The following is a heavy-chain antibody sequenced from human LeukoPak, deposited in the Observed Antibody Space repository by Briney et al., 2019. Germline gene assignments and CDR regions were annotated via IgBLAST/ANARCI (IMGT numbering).Heavy chain of an antibody. D-gene: IGHD3-22*01. Sequence: GESLKISCKGSGYSFASYWIGWVRQMPGKGLEWTGIIYPGDSDTRYSPSFQGQVTISADKSISTANLQWGSLKASDTAMYYCARHSPSFYYDSSGFGYWGQGTLVTVSS. V-gene: IGHV5-51*01. CDR3: ARHSPSFYYDSSGFGY. CDR1: GYSFASYW. J-gene: IGHJ4*02. CDR2: IYPGDSDT.